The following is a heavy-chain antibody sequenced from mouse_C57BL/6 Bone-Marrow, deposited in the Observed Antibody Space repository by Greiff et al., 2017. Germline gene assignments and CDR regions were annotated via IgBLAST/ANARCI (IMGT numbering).Heavy chain of an antibody. V-gene: IGHV1-18*01. J-gene: IGHJ1*03. CDR2: INPNNGGT. D-gene: IGHD1-1*01. CDR1: GYTFTDYN. Sequence: VQLQQSGPELVKPGASVKIPCKASGYTFTDYNMDWVKQSHGKSLEWIGDINPNNGGTIYNQKFKGKATLTVDKSSSTAYMELRSLTSEDTAVYYCARYGIYYYGSSYWYFDVWGTGTTVTVSS. CDR3: ARYGIYYYGSSYWYFDV.